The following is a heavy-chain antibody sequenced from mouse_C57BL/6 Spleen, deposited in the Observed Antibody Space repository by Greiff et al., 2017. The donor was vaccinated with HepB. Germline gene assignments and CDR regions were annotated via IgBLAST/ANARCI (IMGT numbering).Heavy chain of an antibody. CDR3: ARYGTAQALFAY. V-gene: IGHV7-3*01. J-gene: IGHJ3*01. CDR1: GFTFTDYY. Sequence: DVKLVESGGGLVQPGGSLSLSCAASGFTFTDYYMSWVRQPPGKALEWLGFIRNKANGYTTEYSASVKGRFTISRDNSQSILYLQMTALRAEDSATYYCARYGTAQALFAYWGQGTLVTVSA. D-gene: IGHD3-2*02. CDR2: IRNKANGYTT.